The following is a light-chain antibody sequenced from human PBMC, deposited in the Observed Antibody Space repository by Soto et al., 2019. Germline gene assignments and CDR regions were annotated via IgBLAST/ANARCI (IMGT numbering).Light chain of an antibody. Sequence: QSVLTQPPSASGTPGQRVTISCSGSSSNIGSNTVNWYQQLPGTAPKLLIYSNNQRPSGVTDRLSGSKSGTSASLAISGLQSEDEADYYCAAWDDSLNGHVVFGGGTKVTVL. CDR1: SSNIGSNT. V-gene: IGLV1-44*01. CDR2: SNN. CDR3: AAWDDSLNGHVV. J-gene: IGLJ2*01.